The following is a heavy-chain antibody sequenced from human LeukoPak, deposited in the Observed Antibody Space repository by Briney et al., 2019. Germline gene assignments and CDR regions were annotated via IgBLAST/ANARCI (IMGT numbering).Heavy chain of an antibody. CDR2: IYYSGST. Sequence: SETLSLTCTVSGGSISSSSYYWGWIRQPPGKGLEWIGSIYYSGSTYYNPSLKSRVTISVDTSKKQFSLKLSSVTAADTAVYYCARGGSTLHSAGGHDIEFYYYYYMDVWGKGTTVTISS. CDR1: GGSISSSSYY. D-gene: IGHD3-9*01. V-gene: IGHV4-39*07. J-gene: IGHJ6*03. CDR3: ARGGSTLHSAGGHDIEFYYYYYMDV.